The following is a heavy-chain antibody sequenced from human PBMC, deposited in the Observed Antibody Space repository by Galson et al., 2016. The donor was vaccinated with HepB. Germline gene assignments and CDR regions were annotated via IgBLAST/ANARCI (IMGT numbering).Heavy chain of an antibody. J-gene: IGHJ4*02. Sequence: SVKVSCKVSGYRLDELSIHWVRQSPEEGLEWMGGFDPEDGEIIYPQKFQGRVTMTEDTSTDTAYMELSSLTSQDTAVYYCATGASAALGDFDNWGQGTLVTVTS. V-gene: IGHV1-24*01. CDR2: FDPEDGEI. D-gene: IGHD6-13*01. CDR1: GYRLDELS. CDR3: ATGASAALGDFDN.